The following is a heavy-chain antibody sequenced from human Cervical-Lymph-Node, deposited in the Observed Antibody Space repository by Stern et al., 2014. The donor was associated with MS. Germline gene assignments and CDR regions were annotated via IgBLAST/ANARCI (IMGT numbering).Heavy chain of an antibody. CDR1: GFTFSNFG. Sequence: QLVESGGGVVQPGRSLRLSCAASGFTFSNFGMHWVRQAPGKGLEWVTLISYEGGNEYYADFVKGRFTISRDDSKNKVYLQLDSLRPEDTAVYYCAKGRTVAGKGVGAFDVWGQGTLVTVSS. CDR2: ISYEGGNE. CDR3: AKGRTVAGKGVGAFDV. D-gene: IGHD6-19*01. V-gene: IGHV3-30*18. J-gene: IGHJ3*01.